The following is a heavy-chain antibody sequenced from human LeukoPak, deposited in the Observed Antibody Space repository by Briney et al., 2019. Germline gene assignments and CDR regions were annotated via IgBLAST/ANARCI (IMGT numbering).Heavy chain of an antibody. V-gene: IGHV1-18*01. CDR3: AREKANFDF. J-gene: IGHJ4*02. CDR1: GYTFTSYG. Sequence: VASVKVSCKASGYTFTSYGISWVRQAPGQWLEWMGWISAYNGNTNYAQKFQGRVTITTDTSTSTAYMELRSLRSDDTAVYYCAREKANFDFWGQGTLVTVSS. CDR2: ISAYNGNT.